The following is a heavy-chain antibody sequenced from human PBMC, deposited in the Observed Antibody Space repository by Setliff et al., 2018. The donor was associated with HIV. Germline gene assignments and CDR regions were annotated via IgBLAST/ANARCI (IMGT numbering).Heavy chain of an antibody. D-gene: IGHD5-18*01. V-gene: IGHV4-39*01. J-gene: IGHJ1*01. CDR2: FHNSGNT. CDR1: GGSINRNVYY. Sequence: PSETLSLTCIVSGGSINRNVYYWGWIRQPPGKGLEWIGSFHNSGNTYYNPSLKSRVTISADTSKNQFSLKVNSVTAADTAVFYCARGGYSYGFGRHRAYFQYWGQGTQVTVSS. CDR3: ARGGYSYGFGRHRAYFQY.